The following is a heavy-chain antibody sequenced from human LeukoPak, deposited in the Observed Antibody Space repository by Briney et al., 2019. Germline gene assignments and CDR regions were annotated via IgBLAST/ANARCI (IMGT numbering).Heavy chain of an antibody. CDR1: GYTFTGYY. CDR3: ARLRFLESYGMDV. CDR2: INPNSGGT. D-gene: IGHD3-3*01. J-gene: IGHJ6*02. Sequence: ASVKVSCKASGYTFTGYYIHWVRQAPGQGLEWMGWINPNSGGTNYAQKFQGRVTMTRGTSISTAYMELSRLRSDDTAVYYCARLRFLESYGMDVWGQGTTVTVSS. V-gene: IGHV1-2*02.